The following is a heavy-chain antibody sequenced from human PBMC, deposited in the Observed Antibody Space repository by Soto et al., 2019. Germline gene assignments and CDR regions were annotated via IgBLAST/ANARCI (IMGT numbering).Heavy chain of an antibody. CDR3: ARDHGFCSSTSCLNFDY. Sequence: AASVKVSCKVSGYTLTELSLHWVRQAPGKGLEWMGWINPNSGGTTYAQKLEGWVTLTRDTSISTAYMELTRLTSDDTAVYYCARDHGFCSSTSCLNFDYWGQGTLVTVS. CDR1: GYTLTELS. V-gene: IGHV1-2*04. CDR2: INPNSGGT. D-gene: IGHD2-2*01. J-gene: IGHJ4*02.